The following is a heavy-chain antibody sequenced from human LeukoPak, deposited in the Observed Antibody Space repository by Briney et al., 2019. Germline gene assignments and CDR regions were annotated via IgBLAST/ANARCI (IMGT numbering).Heavy chain of an antibody. Sequence: GGSLRLSCAASGFTFSNSAMSWVRQAPGKGLEWVSAISGSGVSTYYADSVKGRFTISRDNSKNTLFLQMNSLRAEDTAVYYCAKDGGLWVSAHWGDSWGRGTLVTVSS. CDR1: GFTFSNSA. J-gene: IGHJ4*02. CDR2: ISGSGVST. D-gene: IGHD7-27*01. CDR3: AKDGGLWVSAHWGDS. V-gene: IGHV3-23*01.